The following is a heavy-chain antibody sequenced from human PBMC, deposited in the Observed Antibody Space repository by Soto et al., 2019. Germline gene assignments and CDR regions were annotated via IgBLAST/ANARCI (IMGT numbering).Heavy chain of an antibody. CDR2: ITYDGTT. Sequence: SETLSLTCSVSGGSISSNHYYWGWIRHPPGKGLEWIGSITYDGTTYHNSSLKSRATISVDTSKNQFSPKLSSVTAADTAVYYCARDKGMDVWGQGTTVTVSS. J-gene: IGHJ6*02. CDR1: GGSISSNHYY. CDR3: ARDKGMDV. V-gene: IGHV4-39*07.